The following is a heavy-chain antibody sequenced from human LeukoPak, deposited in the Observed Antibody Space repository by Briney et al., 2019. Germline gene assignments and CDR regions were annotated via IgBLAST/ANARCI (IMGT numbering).Heavy chain of an antibody. V-gene: IGHV3-23*01. CDR2: ISTSGGST. D-gene: IGHD2-15*01. CDR1: GFTFSSYA. J-gene: IGHJ4*02. CDR3: AKSPLPIGYCSGGSCYQFDS. Sequence: PGGSLRLSCAASGFTFSSYAMSWVRQAPGKGLEWVSAISTSGGSTFCADSVKGRFTISRDNSKNTLYLQMNSLRAEDAAVYYCAKSPLPIGYCSGGSCYQFDSWGQGTLVTVSS.